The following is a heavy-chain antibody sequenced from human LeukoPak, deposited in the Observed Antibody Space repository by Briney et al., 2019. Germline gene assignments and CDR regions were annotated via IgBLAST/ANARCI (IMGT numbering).Heavy chain of an antibody. D-gene: IGHD6-19*01. J-gene: IGHJ4*02. CDR3: AREARSDWYPFDH. CDR2: IYYSGST. V-gene: IGHV4-31*03. Sequence: SETLSLTCIVSGGSINSGDYYWNWIRQHPGKGLEWIGYIYYSGSTYYNPSLKSRVSISIDKSKNQFSLNLRSVTAADTAVYYCAREARSDWYPFDHWGQGTLVTVSS. CDR1: GGSINSGDYY.